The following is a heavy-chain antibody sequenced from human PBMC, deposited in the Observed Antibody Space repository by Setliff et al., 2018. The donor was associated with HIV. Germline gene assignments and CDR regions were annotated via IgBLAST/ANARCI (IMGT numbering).Heavy chain of an antibody. CDR1: GGSISSGGFY. J-gene: IGHJ3*02. D-gene: IGHD3-22*01. Sequence: PSETLSLTCNVSGGSISSGGFYWNWIRQHPGKGLEWIGYIYNSESTYYSPSLQSRLTISVDTSKNQLALKLTSVTAADTVVYYCARLTYYYDTSGPAAAFDIWGQGTMVTVSS. CDR3: ARLTYYYDTSGPAAAFDI. CDR2: IYNSEST. V-gene: IGHV4-31*03.